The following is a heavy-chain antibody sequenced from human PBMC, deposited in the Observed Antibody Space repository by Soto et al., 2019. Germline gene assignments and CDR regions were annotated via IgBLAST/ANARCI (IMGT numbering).Heavy chain of an antibody. J-gene: IGHJ4*02. CDR2: INHSGST. CDR3: ARDKITGLFDY. CDR1: GGSFSGYY. V-gene: IGHV4-34*01. Sequence: QVQLQQWGAGRLKPSETLSLTCAVYGGSFSGYYWTWIRQPPGTGLEWIGEINHSGSTNYNPSLKSRVTISVDTSKNQFSLKLTSVTAADTAVYYCARDKITGLFDYWGKGTLVTVSS. D-gene: IGHD2-8*02.